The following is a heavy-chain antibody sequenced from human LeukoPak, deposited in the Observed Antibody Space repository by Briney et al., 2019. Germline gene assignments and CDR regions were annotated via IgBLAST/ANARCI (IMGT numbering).Heavy chain of an antibody. CDR1: GYTFTGYY. Sequence: ASVKVSCKASGYTFTGYYMHWVRQAPGQGLEWMGWINPNSGGTNYAQNFQGRINMTRDTSISTAYMELGRLRSDDTAIYYCARVFGRQLPDSWGQGTLVAVSS. CDR2: INPNSGGT. CDR3: ARVFGRQLPDS. V-gene: IGHV1-2*02. J-gene: IGHJ4*02. D-gene: IGHD1-26*01.